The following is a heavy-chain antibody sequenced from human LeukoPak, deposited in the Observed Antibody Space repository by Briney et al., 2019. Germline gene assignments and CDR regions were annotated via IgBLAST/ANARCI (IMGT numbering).Heavy chain of an antibody. CDR1: GYTFTDYY. J-gene: IGHJ4*02. D-gene: IGHD5-24*01. CDR3: AKAGVEKKAFMGDHAAYDFDH. V-gene: IGHV1-2*07. CDR2: INPNSGAT. Sequence: VASVKVSCKASGYTFTDYYIHWVRQAPGKGLEWMGWINPNSGATNYAHKFQGRFTMTKDTSISAAYMDLGRWRSDATAVFSGAKAGVEKKAFMGDHAAYDFDHWGQGPLVPVSS.